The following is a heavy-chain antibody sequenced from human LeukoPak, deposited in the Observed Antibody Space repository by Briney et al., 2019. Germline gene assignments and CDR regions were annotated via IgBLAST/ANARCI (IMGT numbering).Heavy chain of an antibody. CDR3: AKRGYYYDSSGYYSRTYFDY. V-gene: IGHV3-30*18. CDR1: GFTFNSYA. D-gene: IGHD3-22*01. CDR2: ISYDGSNK. Sequence: PGGSLRLSCAASGFTFNSYAMTWVRQAPGKGLEWVAVISYDGSNKYYADSVKGRFTISRDNSKNTLYPQMNSLRAEDTAVYYCAKRGYYYDSSGYYSRTYFDYWGQGTLVIVSS. J-gene: IGHJ4*02.